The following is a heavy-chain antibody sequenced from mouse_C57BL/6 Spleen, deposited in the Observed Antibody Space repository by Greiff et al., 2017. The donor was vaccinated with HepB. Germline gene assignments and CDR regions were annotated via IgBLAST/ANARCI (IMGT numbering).Heavy chain of an antibody. V-gene: IGHV1-15*01. J-gene: IGHJ2*01. CDR3: TRSRDSSGYDYFDY. D-gene: IGHD3-2*02. CDR1: GYTFTDYE. CDR2: IDPETGGT. Sequence: VQLQQSGAELVRPGASVTLSCKASGYTFTDYEMHWVKQTPVHGLEWIGAIDPETGGTAYNQKFTGKAILTADKSSSTAYMELRSLTSEDSAVYYCTRSRDSSGYDYFDYWGQGTTLTVSS.